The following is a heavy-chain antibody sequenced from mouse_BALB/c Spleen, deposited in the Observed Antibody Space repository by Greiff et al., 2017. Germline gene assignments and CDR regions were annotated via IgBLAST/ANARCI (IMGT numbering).Heavy chain of an antibody. CDR2: ISSGSSTI. CDR1: GFTFSSFG. V-gene: IGHV5-17*02. D-gene: IGHD1-1*02. J-gene: IGHJ4*01. CDR3: ARLWGPYYYAMDY. Sequence: VQLKQSGGGLVQPGGSRKLSCAASGFTFSSFGMHWVRQAPEKGLEWVAYISSGSSTIYYADTVKGRFTISRDNPKNTLFLQMTSLRSEDTAMYYCARLWGPYYYAMDYWGQGTSVTVSS.